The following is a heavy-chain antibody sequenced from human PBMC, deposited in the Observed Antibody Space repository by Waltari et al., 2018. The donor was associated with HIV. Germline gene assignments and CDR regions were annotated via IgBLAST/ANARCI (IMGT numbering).Heavy chain of an antibody. CDR1: GFTFSSYW. V-gene: IGHV3-7*01. CDR2: IKQEGSEI. J-gene: IGHJ4*02. D-gene: IGHD6-13*01. CDR3: ARRGGRSSPLGY. Sequence: EVQLVESGGGLVQPGGSLRLSCAASGFTFSSYWMSWARQAPGKGLEWVANIKQEGSEIYYVDSVKGRFTISRDNAKNSLYLQMNSLRAEDTAVYFCARRGGRSSPLGYWGQGTLATVSS.